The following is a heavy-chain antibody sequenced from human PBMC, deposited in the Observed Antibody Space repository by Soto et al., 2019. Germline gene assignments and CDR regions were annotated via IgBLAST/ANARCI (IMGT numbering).Heavy chain of an antibody. CDR3: AREPADRRGYFQGWFDP. D-gene: IGHD3-22*01. CDR2: IYYSGST. Sequence: QVQLQESGPGLVKPSETLSLTCTVSGGSVSSGSYYWSWIRQPPGKGLEWIGYIYYSGSTNYNPSLKGRVTISVDTSKNQSSLTLSSVTAADTAVYYCAREPADRRGYFQGWFDPWGQGTLVTVSS. V-gene: IGHV4-61*01. J-gene: IGHJ5*02. CDR1: GGSVSSGSYY.